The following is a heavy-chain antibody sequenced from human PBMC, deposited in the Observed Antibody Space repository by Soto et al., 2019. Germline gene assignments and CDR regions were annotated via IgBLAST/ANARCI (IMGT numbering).Heavy chain of an antibody. V-gene: IGHV1-2*04. J-gene: IGHJ5*02. CDR2: INPNSGGK. Sequence: ASVKVSCKASGYTFTGYYMHWVRQAPGQGKKWMGRINPNSGGKNYAQKLQGWVTMTRDTSFSTAYMELCRLRSDVTAVYYCARGKRHYDFWSGYYPWGQGTLVTVSS. CDR3: ARGKRHYDFWSGYYP. CDR1: GYTFTGYY. D-gene: IGHD3-3*01.